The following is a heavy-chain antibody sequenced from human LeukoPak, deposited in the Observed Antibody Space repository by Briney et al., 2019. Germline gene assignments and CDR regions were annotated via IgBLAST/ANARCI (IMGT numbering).Heavy chain of an antibody. Sequence: GESLKISCKGSGYSFPNYWIGWVRQMPGKGLEWMGIIYPGDSHTRYSPSFQDQVTISVDKSISTAYLQWSSLKASDTAMYYCARGPYAYTSSATLGSYNWFDPWGQGSLVAVSS. CDR2: IYPGDSHT. J-gene: IGHJ5*02. CDR3: ARGPYAYTSSATLGSYNWFDP. D-gene: IGHD2-2*02. V-gene: IGHV5-51*01. CDR1: GYSFPNYW.